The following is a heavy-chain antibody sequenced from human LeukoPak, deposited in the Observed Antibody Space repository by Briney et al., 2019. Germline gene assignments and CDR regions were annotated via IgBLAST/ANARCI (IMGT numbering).Heavy chain of an antibody. V-gene: IGHV4-34*01. CDR3: ARRAIYDFWSGYLDRSFDY. D-gene: IGHD3-3*01. CDR2: INHSGST. J-gene: IGHJ4*02. CDR1: GGSFSGYY. Sequence: SETLSLTCAVYGGSFSGYYWSWIRQPPGKGLELIGEINHSGSTNYNPSLKSRVTISVDTSKNQFSLKLSSVTAADTAVYYCARRAIYDFWSGYLDRSFDYWGQGTLVTVSS.